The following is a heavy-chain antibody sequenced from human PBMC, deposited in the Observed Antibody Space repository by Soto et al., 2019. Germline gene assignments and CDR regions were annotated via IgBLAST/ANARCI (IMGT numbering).Heavy chain of an antibody. Sequence: SGTLSLTCAVYGGSFSGYYWSWIRQPPGKGLEWIGEINHSGSTNYNPSLKSRVTISVDTSKNQFSLKLSSVTAADTAVYYWARDGYNFPFDYGGQGTLVTVSS. J-gene: IGHJ4*02. CDR2: INHSGST. CDR1: GGSFSGYY. D-gene: IGHD5-12*01. V-gene: IGHV4-34*01. CDR3: ARDGYNFPFDY.